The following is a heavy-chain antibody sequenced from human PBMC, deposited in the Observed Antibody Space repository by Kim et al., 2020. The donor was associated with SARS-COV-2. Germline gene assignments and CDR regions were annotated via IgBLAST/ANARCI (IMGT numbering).Heavy chain of an antibody. Sequence: GGSLRLSCAASGFTFDDYAMHWVRQAPGKGLEWVSGISWNSGSIGYADSVKGRFTISRDNAKNSLYLQMNSLRAEDTALYYCAKDVSGGDYAPRYYYYYGMDVWGQGTTVTVSS. J-gene: IGHJ6*02. D-gene: IGHD2-21*02. CDR1: GFTFDDYA. CDR3: AKDVSGGDYAPRYYYYYGMDV. V-gene: IGHV3-9*01. CDR2: ISWNSGSI.